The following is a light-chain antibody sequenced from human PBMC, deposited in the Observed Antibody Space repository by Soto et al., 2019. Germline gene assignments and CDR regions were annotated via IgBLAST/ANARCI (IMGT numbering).Light chain of an antibody. CDR3: QQSYSSPQMYT. Sequence: DIQMTQSPSSLSASVGDRVTITCRASQTISSSLNWYQQKPGKAPDLLIYAASNLQSGVPSRFSGSGSWSDFTLTISSLQPDDFATYYCQQSYSSPQMYTFGQGTRLEIK. CDR1: QTISSS. V-gene: IGKV1-39*01. CDR2: AAS. J-gene: IGKJ2*01.